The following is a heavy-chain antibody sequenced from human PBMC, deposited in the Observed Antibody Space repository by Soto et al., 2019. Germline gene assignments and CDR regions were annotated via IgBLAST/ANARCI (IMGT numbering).Heavy chain of an antibody. CDR1: GGSFSSNP. D-gene: IGHD5-18*01. CDR2: IIPIFATV. V-gene: IGHV1-69*01. J-gene: IGHJ4*02. CDR3: ARGGRGYSLATRYYFDY. Sequence: QVQLVQSGSEVKKPGSSVKVSCKASGGSFSSNPLSWVRQAPGQGLEWMAGIIPIFATVHYAQKFQGRVTITADESTSTAYMELTSLRSEDTAVYFCARGGRGYSLATRYYFDYWGQGTLVTVSS.